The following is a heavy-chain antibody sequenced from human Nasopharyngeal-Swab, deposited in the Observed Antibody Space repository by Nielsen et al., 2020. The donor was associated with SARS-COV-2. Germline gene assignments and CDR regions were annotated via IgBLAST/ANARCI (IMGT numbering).Heavy chain of an antibody. CDR1: GFTFSTYS. V-gene: IGHV3-21*01. D-gene: IGHD3-9*01. CDR2: ISSSSSYI. J-gene: IGHJ6*02. CDR3: ARGCVLTGPSCYYYGMDV. Sequence: GGSLRLSCAASGFTFSTYSMNWVRQAPGKGLEWVSSISSSSSYIYYADSLKGRFTTSRDNAKNSLYLQMNSLRAEDTAVYYCARGCVLTGPSCYYYGMDVWGQGTTVTVSS.